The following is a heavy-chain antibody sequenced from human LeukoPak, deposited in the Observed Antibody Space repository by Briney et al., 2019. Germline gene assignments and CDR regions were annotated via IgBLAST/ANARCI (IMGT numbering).Heavy chain of an antibody. D-gene: IGHD3-22*01. CDR3: AKDSSSYDWGYMDV. V-gene: IGHV3-23*01. Sequence: GGSLRLSCAASGFTFSTYAMSWVRQAPGKGLEWVSLIGGSDGRTRYADSVKGRFTISRDNSKSTLYLEMNSLRAEDTAVYYCAKDSSSYDWGYMDVWGKGTTVTISS. J-gene: IGHJ6*03. CDR2: IGGSDGRT. CDR1: GFTFSTYA.